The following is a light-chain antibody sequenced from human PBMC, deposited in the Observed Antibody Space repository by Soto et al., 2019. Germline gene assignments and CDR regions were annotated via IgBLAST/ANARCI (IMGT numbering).Light chain of an antibody. V-gene: IGKV1-27*01. J-gene: IGKJ5*01. Sequence: DIPMTQSPSSLSASVGDRVTITCRASQDISSYLAWYQQRPGKVPKLLIYTASTLQSGVPSRFSGSGSGTDFTLTISSLQPEDVATYYCQKYNGAPITFGQGTRLEIK. CDR1: QDISSY. CDR3: QKYNGAPIT. CDR2: TAS.